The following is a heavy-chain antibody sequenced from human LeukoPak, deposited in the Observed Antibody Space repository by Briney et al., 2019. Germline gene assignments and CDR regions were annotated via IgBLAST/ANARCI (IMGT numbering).Heavy chain of an antibody. CDR2: ISYDGSNK. Sequence: GGSRRLSCAASGFTFSSYAMHWVRQAPGKGLEWVAVISYDGSNKYYADSVKSRFTISRDNSKNTLYLQMNSLRAEDTAVYYCARAEESSSWTYYYYYMDVWGKGTTVTVSS. D-gene: IGHD6-13*01. CDR1: GFTFSSYA. CDR3: ARAEESSSWTYYYYYMDV. V-gene: IGHV3-30*04. J-gene: IGHJ6*03.